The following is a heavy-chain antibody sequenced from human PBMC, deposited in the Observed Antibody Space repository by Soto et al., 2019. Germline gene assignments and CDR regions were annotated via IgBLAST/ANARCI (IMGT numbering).Heavy chain of an antibody. CDR1: GGSISSGNYY. CDR2: ISYSGST. CDR3: ATMGTPATGLYFFDY. V-gene: IGHV4-30-4*01. D-gene: IGHD2-15*01. Sequence: SETQSLTCTVSGGSISSGNYYWSWIRKPPGKGLEWIGFISYSGSTYYSTSLKSRVTISVDTSKSQFSLNLSFVTAAATAVYYCATMGTPATGLYFFDYWGQGSLVTVSS. J-gene: IGHJ4*02.